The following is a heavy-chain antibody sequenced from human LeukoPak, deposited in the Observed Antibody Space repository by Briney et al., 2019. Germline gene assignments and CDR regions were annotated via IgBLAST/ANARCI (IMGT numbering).Heavy chain of an antibody. V-gene: IGHV3-7*01. Sequence: GGSLRLSCAASGLTFSSYWMSWVRQAPGKGLEWVANIKQDGSEKYYVDSVKGRFTISRDNAKNSLYLQMNSLRAEDTAVYYCARAMTTHDAFDIWGQGTMVTVSS. CDR1: GLTFSSYW. J-gene: IGHJ3*02. D-gene: IGHD4-11*01. CDR3: ARAMTTHDAFDI. CDR2: IKQDGSEK.